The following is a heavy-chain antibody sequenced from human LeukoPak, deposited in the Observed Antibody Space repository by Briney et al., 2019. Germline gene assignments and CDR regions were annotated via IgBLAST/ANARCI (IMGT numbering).Heavy chain of an antibody. CDR2: INAGNGNT. V-gene: IGHV1-3*03. CDR1: GYTFTSYA. Sequence: EASVNVSCKSSGYTFTSYAMHWVRQAPGQRREWMGWINAGNGNTKYSQEFQGRVTITRDTSASTAYMELSSLRSEDMAVYYCASGGLELQLDYWGQGTLVTVSS. CDR3: ASGGLELQLDY. D-gene: IGHD1-7*01. J-gene: IGHJ4*02.